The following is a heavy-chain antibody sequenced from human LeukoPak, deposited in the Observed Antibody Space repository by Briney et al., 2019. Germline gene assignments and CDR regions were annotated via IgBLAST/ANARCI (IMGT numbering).Heavy chain of an antibody. D-gene: IGHD3-3*01. CDR1: GFTFSRYT. CDR3: ARDSGTIFGPTSVDF. J-gene: IGHJ4*02. Sequence: GGSLRLSCAASGFTFSRYTMNWVRQAPGKGLEWVSSISSSSSNIYYADSVKGRFAISRDNAKTSLYLQMNSLRAEDTAVYYCARDSGTIFGPTSVDFGGQGTLVTVSS. V-gene: IGHV3-21*01. CDR2: ISSSSSNI.